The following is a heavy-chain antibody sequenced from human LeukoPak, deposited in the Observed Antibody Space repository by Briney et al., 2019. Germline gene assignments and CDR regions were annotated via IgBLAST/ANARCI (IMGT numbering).Heavy chain of an antibody. CDR3: ARLQIPGLVFGYGSGFDY. V-gene: IGHV4-34*01. D-gene: IGHD3-10*01. Sequence: SETLSLTCAVYGGSFSGYYWSWIRQPPGKELEWIGEINHSGSTNYNPSLKSRVTISVDTSKNQFSLKLSSVTAADTAVYYCARLQIPGLVFGYGSGFDYWGQGTLVTVSS. J-gene: IGHJ4*02. CDR2: INHSGST. CDR1: GGSFSGYY.